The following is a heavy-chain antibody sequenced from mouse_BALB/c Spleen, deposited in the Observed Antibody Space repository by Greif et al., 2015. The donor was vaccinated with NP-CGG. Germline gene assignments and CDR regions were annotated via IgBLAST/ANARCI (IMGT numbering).Heavy chain of an antibody. CDR2: ISSGGSYT. D-gene: IGHD2-4*01. V-gene: IGHV5-6*01. J-gene: IGHJ2*01. CDR3: ARHDYDDYSDY. Sequence: EVKLMESGGDLVKPGGSLKLSCAASGFTFSSYGMSWVRQTPDKRLEWVATISSGGSYTYYPDSVKGRFTISRDNAKNTLYLQMSSLKSEDTAMYYCARHDYDDYSDYWGQGTTLTVSS. CDR1: GFTFSSYG.